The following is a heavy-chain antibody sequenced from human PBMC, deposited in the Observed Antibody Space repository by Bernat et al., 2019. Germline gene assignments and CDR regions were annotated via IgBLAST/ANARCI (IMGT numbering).Heavy chain of an antibody. CDR1: GGSISSGDYY. Sequence: QVQLQESGPGLVKPSQTLSLTCTVSGGSISSGDYYWSWIRQPPGKGLEWIGYIYYSGSTYYNPSLKSRVTISVDTSKNQFSLKLSSVTAADTAVYYCARTSAMATIWGNLPFDYWGQGTLVTVSS. J-gene: IGHJ4*02. V-gene: IGHV4-30-4*01. CDR2: IYYSGST. D-gene: IGHD5-24*01. CDR3: ARTSAMATIWGNLPFDY.